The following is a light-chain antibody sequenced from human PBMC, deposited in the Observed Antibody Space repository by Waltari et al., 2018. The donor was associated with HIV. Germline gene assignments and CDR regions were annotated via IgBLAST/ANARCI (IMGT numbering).Light chain of an antibody. CDR1: SGSVSTSYY. V-gene: IGLV8-61*01. CDR3: VLYMGSGIWV. Sequence: QTVVTQEPSFSVSPGGTVTPTCGLTSGSVSTSYYTSRYQQTPGQTPRTRIYSTNTRSSGVPDRFSGSILGNKAALTITGAQADDESDYYCVLYMGSGIWVFGGGTKLTVL. CDR2: STN. J-gene: IGLJ3*02.